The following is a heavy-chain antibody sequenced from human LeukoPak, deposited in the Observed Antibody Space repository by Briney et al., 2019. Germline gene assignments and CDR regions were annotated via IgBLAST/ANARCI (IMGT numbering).Heavy chain of an antibody. Sequence: GGALRLSCAASGFTFSTYGMHWVRQAPGKGLEWVAVIWYDGYDKYYADSVKGRFTISRDNSKKYLFLQMNSLRAEDTALYYCARDVFADSSGGSFDFWGQGTLVTVSS. CDR2: IWYDGYDK. J-gene: IGHJ4*02. CDR1: GFTFSTYG. D-gene: IGHD3-16*01. V-gene: IGHV3-33*01. CDR3: ARDVFADSSGGSFDF.